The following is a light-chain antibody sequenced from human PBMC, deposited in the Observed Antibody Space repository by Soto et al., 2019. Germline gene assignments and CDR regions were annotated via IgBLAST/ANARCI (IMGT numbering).Light chain of an antibody. Sequence: QSALTQPASVSGSPGQSITISCTGTSSDVGGYTYVSWYQQHPGKAPKLMIYEVSNRPSGVSNRFSGSKSGNTASLTISGVQAEDEADYYCSSYTSSSTVVVGGGTKLTVL. V-gene: IGLV2-14*01. J-gene: IGLJ2*01. CDR1: SSDVGGYTY. CDR3: SSYTSSSTVV. CDR2: EVS.